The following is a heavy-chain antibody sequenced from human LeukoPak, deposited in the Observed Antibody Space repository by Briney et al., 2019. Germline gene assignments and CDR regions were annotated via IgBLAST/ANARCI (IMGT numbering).Heavy chain of an antibody. D-gene: IGHD2-8*01. Sequence: GEPLRLSCVASGFTFSSYWMHWVRQAPGKGLVWVSRINSDGSSTSYADSVKGRFTISRDNAKNTLYLQLNSLKDEDTAVYYCARGNGHGFDMWGQGTMVTVSS. CDR1: GFTFSSYW. V-gene: IGHV3-74*01. J-gene: IGHJ3*02. CDR3: ARGNGHGFDM. CDR2: INSDGSST.